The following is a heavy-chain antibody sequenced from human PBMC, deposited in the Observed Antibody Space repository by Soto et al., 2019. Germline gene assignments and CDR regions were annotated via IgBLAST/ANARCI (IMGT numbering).Heavy chain of an antibody. D-gene: IGHD1-26*01. CDR1: GFIFSNYA. CDR2: IGNNAVGI. CDR3: VRGSGGSDP. Sequence: EVQLVESGGGLVQPGGPLRLSCAASGFIFSNYAMYWVRQAPGKGLEYVSAIGNNAVGIYYANSVKGRFTISRDNSKNTLYRQMGSLRTEDMAVYYCVRGSGGSDPWGQGTVVTVSS. J-gene: IGHJ5*02. V-gene: IGHV3-64*01.